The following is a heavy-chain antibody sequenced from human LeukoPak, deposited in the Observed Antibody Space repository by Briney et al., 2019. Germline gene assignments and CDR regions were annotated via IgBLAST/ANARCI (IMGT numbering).Heavy chain of an antibody. CDR3: ARSGSYANDAFDI. CDR2: MYLSGNT. D-gene: IGHD1-26*01. J-gene: IGHJ3*02. Sequence: SETLSLTCTVSGVSISSYYWSWLRQPAGKGLEWIGRMYLSGNTNYNPSLKSRVTMSPDTSKNQFSLKLSSVTAADTAVYYCARSGSYANDAFDIWGQGTMVTVSS. CDR1: GVSISSYY. V-gene: IGHV4-4*07.